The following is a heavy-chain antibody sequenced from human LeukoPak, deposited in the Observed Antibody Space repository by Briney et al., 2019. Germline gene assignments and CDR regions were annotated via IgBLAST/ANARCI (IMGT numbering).Heavy chain of an antibody. Sequence: SETLSLTCAVYGGSFSGYYWSWLRQPPGKGLEWIGEINHSGSTNYNPSLKSRVTISVDTSKNQFSLKLSSVTAADTAVYYCARGRGGGWYHFPPDYWGQGTLVTVSS. CDR2: INHSGST. CDR1: GGSFSGYY. J-gene: IGHJ4*02. D-gene: IGHD6-19*01. V-gene: IGHV4-34*01. CDR3: ARGRGGGWYHFPPDY.